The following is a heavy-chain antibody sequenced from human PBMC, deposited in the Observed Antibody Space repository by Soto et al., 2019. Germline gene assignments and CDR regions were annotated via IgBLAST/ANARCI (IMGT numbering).Heavy chain of an antibody. V-gene: IGHV1-46*01. D-gene: IGHD3-10*01. Sequence: ASVKVSCKASGYTFTSYYMHWVRQAPGQGLEWMGIINPSGGSTSYAQKFQGRVTMTRDTSTSTVYMELSSLRSEDTAVYYCARDKRISGSGSDSSYYYYYGMDVWGQGTTVTVSS. CDR1: GYTFTSYY. CDR3: ARDKRISGSGSDSSYYYYYGMDV. CDR2: INPSGGST. J-gene: IGHJ6*02.